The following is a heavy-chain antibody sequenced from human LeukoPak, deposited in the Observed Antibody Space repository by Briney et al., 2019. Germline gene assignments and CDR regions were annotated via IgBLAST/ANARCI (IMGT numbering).Heavy chain of an antibody. Sequence: SETLSLTCTVSGGSISSSSYYWGWIRQPPGKGLEWIGSIYYSGSTYYNPSLKSRVTISVDTSKNQFSLKLSSVTAADTAVYYCARLPASGIEARPMGFDYWGQGTLVTVSS. CDR1: GGSISSSSYY. D-gene: IGHD6-6*01. CDR2: IYYSGST. V-gene: IGHV4-39*01. CDR3: ARLPASGIEARPMGFDY. J-gene: IGHJ4*02.